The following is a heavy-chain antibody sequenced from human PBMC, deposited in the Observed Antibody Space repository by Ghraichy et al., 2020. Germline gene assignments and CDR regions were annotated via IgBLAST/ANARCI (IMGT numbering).Heavy chain of an antibody. J-gene: IGHJ6*02. D-gene: IGHD1-26*01. Sequence: SETLSLTCTVSGGSISSSSYYWGWIRQPPGKGLEWIGSIYYSGSTYYNPSLKSRVTIAADTSKNQFSLKLSSATAADTAVYYCARDMGSKKEYYYYYGMDVWGQGTTVTVSS. CDR1: GGSISSSSYY. CDR2: IYYSGST. V-gene: IGHV4-39*07. CDR3: ARDMGSKKEYYYYYGMDV.